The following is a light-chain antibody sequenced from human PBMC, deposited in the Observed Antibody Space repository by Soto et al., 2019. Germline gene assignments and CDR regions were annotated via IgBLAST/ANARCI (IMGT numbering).Light chain of an antibody. J-gene: IGKJ1*01. V-gene: IGKV3-11*01. Sequence: EIVMTQSPATLSVSPGERATLSCRASQSVSSNLAWYQQKPGQAPRIIIYDASNRATGIPARFSGSVSGTDVTLTISSLETEDGSVYYCQQRSNWTPTFGQGTKVDIK. CDR2: DAS. CDR3: QQRSNWTPT. CDR1: QSVSSN.